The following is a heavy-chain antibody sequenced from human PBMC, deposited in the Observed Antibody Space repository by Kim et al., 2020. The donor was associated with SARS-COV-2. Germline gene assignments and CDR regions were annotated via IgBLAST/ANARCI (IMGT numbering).Heavy chain of an antibody. CDR1: GGSISSGGYY. CDR3: ARDVWRIAAAGNYYYYGMDV. CDR2: IYYSGST. Sequence: SETLSLTCTVSGGSISSGGYYWSWIRQHPGKGLEWIGYIYYSGSTYYNPSLKSRVTISVDTSKNQFSLKLSSVTAADTAVYYCARDVWRIAAAGNYYYYGMDVWGQGTTVTVSS. V-gene: IGHV4-31*03. D-gene: IGHD6-13*01. J-gene: IGHJ6*02.